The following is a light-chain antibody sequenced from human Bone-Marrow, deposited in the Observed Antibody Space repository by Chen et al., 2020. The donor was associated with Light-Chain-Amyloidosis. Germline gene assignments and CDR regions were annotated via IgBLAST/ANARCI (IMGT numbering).Light chain of an antibody. V-gene: IGLV3-21*02. Sequence: SYVLTQPSSVSVAPGQTATIACGGNNIGSTSVHWYQQTPGQAPLLVVYDDSDRPSGIPERLSGYNCGNTATLTISRGEAGDEADYYCQVWDRSSDRPVFGGGTKLTVL. CDR3: QVWDRSSDRPV. J-gene: IGLJ3*02. CDR2: DDS. CDR1: NIGSTS.